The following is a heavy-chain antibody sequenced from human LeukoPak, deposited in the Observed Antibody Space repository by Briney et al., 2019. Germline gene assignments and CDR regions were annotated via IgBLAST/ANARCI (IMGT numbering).Heavy chain of an antibody. J-gene: IGHJ5*02. V-gene: IGHV4-39*07. CDR1: GGSISSSSYY. Sequence: KPAETLTLTCTVSGGSISSSSYYWVWIPPPPGKGLVGIGSIYYSERTYYNPSLRSRVTISVDTSKKQFSLKLRPLTDSNTAGYFWAREGLTGQRHHAILPGPDWFDPWGQGSLVTVSS. D-gene: IGHD3-9*01. CDR2: IYYSERT. CDR3: AREGLTGQRHHAILPGPDWFDP.